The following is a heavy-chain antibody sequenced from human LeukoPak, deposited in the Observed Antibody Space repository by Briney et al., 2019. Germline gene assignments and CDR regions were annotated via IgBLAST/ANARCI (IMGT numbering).Heavy chain of an antibody. CDR2: ISGSGGST. V-gene: IGHV3-23*01. J-gene: IGHJ4*02. D-gene: IGHD3-22*01. Sequence: GGSLRLSCAASGFTFSSYGMSWVRQAPGKGLEWVSAISGSGGSTYYADSVKGRFTISRDNSKNTLYLQMNSLRAEDTAVYYCAKDETHGGYYDSSGYLSYFDYWGQGTLVTVSS. CDR3: AKDETHGGYYDSSGYLSYFDY. CDR1: GFTFSSYG.